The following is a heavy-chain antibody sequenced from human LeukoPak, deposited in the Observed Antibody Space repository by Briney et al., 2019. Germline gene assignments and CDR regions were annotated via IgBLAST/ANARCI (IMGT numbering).Heavy chain of an antibody. CDR1: GFTFSSYS. CDR2: ISSSSSYI. Sequence: PGGSLRLSCAASGFTFSSYSMNWVRQAPGKGLEWVSSISSSSSYIYYADSVKGRFTISRDYAKNSLYLQMNSLRAEYTPVCYCASSSPIDYWGQGTLVTVSS. J-gene: IGHJ4*02. V-gene: IGHV3-21*01. D-gene: IGHD6-6*01. CDR3: ASSSPIDY.